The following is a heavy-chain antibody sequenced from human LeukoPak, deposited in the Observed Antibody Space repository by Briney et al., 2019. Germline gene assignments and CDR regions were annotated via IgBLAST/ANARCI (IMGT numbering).Heavy chain of an antibody. D-gene: IGHD1-7*01. CDR1: GGSISSGDHY. V-gene: IGHV4-30-4*01. Sequence: SQTLSLTCTVSGGSISSGDHYWSWIRQPPGKGLEYIGYIYYSGSTYYNPSLKSRVTISVDTSKNQFSLKLSSVTAADTAVYYCARGWELGIRPYFDYWGQGTLVTVSS. J-gene: IGHJ4*02. CDR3: ARGWELGIRPYFDY. CDR2: IYYSGST.